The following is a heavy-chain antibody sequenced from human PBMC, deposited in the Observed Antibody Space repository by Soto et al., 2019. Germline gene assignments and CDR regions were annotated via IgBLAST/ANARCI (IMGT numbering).Heavy chain of an antibody. J-gene: IGHJ6*02. CDR2: ISYDGSNK. CDR1: GFTFSSYG. Sequence: QVQLVESGGGVVQPGRSLRLSCAASGFTFSSYGMHWVRQAPGKGLEWVAVISYDGSNKYYADSVKGRFTISRDNSKNTLYLQMNSLRAEDTAVYYCATKDGWRVSYYYYGMDVWGQGTTVTVSS. V-gene: IGHV3-30*03. D-gene: IGHD2-15*01. CDR3: ATKDGWRVSYYYYGMDV.